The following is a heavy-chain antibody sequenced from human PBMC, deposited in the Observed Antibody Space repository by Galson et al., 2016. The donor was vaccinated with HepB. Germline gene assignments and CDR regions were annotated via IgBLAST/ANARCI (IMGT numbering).Heavy chain of an antibody. Sequence: VSCKASGYTFTSYAIHWVRQAPGQRLEWMGWINAGNGNTKYSQKFQGRVTITRDTSASTAYMELSSLRSEDTAVYYCARVDYSSSWFAFDIWGQGTMVTLSS. V-gene: IGHV1-3*01. D-gene: IGHD6-13*01. CDR2: INAGNGNT. J-gene: IGHJ3*02. CDR3: ARVDYSSSWFAFDI. CDR1: GYTFTSYA.